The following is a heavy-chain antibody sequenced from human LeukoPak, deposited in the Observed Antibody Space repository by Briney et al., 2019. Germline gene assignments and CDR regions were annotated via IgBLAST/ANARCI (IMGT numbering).Heavy chain of an antibody. CDR3: VRPGGAIHGATLGFFDY. CDR1: GYSFSSYW. CDR2: IYPSDSDA. Sequence: GESLKISCKGSGYSFSSYWIGWVRQVPGKGLEWMGIIYPSDSDARYSPSFQGQVTISADKSISTAYLQWSSLKASDPATYYCVRPGGAIHGATLGFFDYWGQGTLVTVSS. D-gene: IGHD1-26*01. J-gene: IGHJ4*02. V-gene: IGHV5-51*01.